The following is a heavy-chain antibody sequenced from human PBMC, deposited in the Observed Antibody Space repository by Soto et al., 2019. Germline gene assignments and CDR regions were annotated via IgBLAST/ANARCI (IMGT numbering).Heavy chain of an antibody. J-gene: IGHJ6*02. D-gene: IGHD3-16*01. CDR1: GYTFSDFD. CDR2: MNAKSGDT. V-gene: IGHV1-8*01. CDR3: ARGNPFNYAGFDV. Sequence: QAHLEQSGAEVKRPGASVKVSCKASGYTFSDFDINWLRQASGQGPAWMGWMNAKSGDTFFAQRFQGKFNMTWDTSLRTAYREVGSLTSDDTAMYFCARGNPFNYAGFDVWGQGTTVAVSS.